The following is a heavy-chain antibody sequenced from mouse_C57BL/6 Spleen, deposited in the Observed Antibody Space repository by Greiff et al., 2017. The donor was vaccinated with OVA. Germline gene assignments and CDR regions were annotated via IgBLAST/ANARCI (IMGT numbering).Heavy chain of an antibody. V-gene: IGHV1-55*01. Sequence: QVQLQQPGAELVKPGASVKMSCKASGYTFTSYWITWVKQRPGQGLEWIGDIYPGSGSTNYTEKFKSKATLTVDTSSSTAYMQLSSLTSEDSAVYYCARDYGSSPPWFACWGEATLVTVYA. CDR2: IYPGSGST. CDR3: ARDYGSSPPWFAC. J-gene: IGHJ3*01. D-gene: IGHD1-1*01. CDR1: GYTFTSYW.